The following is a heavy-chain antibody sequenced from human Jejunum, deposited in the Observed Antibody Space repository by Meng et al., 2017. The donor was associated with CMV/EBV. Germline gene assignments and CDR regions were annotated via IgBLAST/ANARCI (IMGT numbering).Heavy chain of an antibody. J-gene: IGHJ4*02. V-gene: IGHV3-73*01. D-gene: IGHD4-11*01. CDR3: TRADSSNYGSLFDY. CDR1: SGSA. Sequence: SGSAEEGEGQATGKGQEGEGRKRGKAKRKEKEKDETVKGRLTNSRDDSKNTAYLKMNSLKTEDTAVYYCTRADSSNYGSLFDYWGQGTLVTVSS. CDR2: KRGKAKRKEK.